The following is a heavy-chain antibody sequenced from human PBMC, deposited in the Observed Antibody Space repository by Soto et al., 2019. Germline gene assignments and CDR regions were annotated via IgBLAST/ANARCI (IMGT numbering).Heavy chain of an antibody. CDR1: GGPFSNYS. J-gene: IGHJ4*02. D-gene: IGHD5-12*01. CDR3: GPGLGGVRYSGFDY. V-gene: IGHV1-69*13. CDR2: IIPIFGTA. Sequence: ASVKVSCKASGGPFSNYSISGVRQAPGQGLEWMGGIIPIFGTANYAQKFYVRVTITADESTSTAYMELSSLRSEDAAVYYCGPGLGGVRYSGFDYWRQGTLVTVAS.